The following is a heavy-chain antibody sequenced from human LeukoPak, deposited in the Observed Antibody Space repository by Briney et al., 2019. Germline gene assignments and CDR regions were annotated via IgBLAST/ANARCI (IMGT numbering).Heavy chain of an antibody. V-gene: IGHV4-39*07. CDR2: IYYSGST. Sequence: SETLSLTCTVSGGSISSSSYYWGWIRQPPGKGLEWIGSIYYSGSTYYNPSLKSRVTISVDTSKNQFSLKLSSVTAADTAVYYCARAPAAWWANFDYWGQGTLVTVSS. J-gene: IGHJ4*02. D-gene: IGHD2-2*01. CDR3: ARAPAAWWANFDY. CDR1: GGSISSSSYY.